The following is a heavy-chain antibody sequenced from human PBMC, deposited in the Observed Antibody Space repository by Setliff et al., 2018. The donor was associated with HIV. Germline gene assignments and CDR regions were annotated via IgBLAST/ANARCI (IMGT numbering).Heavy chain of an antibody. Sequence: GGSLRLSCAASGFTFSSYWMYWVRQAPGKGLEWVASIKGDGSEKYYVGSVKGRFTSSRDNAGNSLYLQMNSLRAEDTAVYYCAKGGSGYGLDYWGQGTLVTVSS. V-gene: IGHV3-7*05. J-gene: IGHJ4*02. CDR2: IKGDGSEK. CDR3: AKGGSGYGLDY. CDR1: GFTFSSYW. D-gene: IGHD3-22*01.